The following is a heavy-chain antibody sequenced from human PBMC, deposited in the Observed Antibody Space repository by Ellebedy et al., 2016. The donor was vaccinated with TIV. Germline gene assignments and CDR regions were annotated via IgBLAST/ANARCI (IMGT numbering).Heavy chain of an antibody. Sequence: KVSCKGSGYSFTSYWIGWVRQMPGKGPEWMGIIYPGDSDTRYSPSFQGQVTISADKSISTAYLQWSSLKASDTAMYYCARLGRGSGWKFDYWGQGTLVTVSS. V-gene: IGHV5-51*01. D-gene: IGHD6-19*01. CDR2: IYPGDSDT. J-gene: IGHJ4*02. CDR3: ARLGRGSGWKFDY. CDR1: GYSFTSYW.